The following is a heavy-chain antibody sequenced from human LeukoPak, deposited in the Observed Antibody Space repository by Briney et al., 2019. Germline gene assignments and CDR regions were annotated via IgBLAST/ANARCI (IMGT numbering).Heavy chain of an antibody. Sequence: GGSLRLSCAVSGFSVSSFGISWVRQAPGKGLEWISAISLNGETTWYADSVKGRFTISRDNSKNTLYLQLTSLRAEDTAVYYCAQGFSSGWYPYWGQGSLVSVSS. J-gene: IGHJ4*02. D-gene: IGHD6-19*01. CDR1: GFSVSSFG. CDR2: ISLNGETT. CDR3: AQGFSSGWYPY. V-gene: IGHV3-23*01.